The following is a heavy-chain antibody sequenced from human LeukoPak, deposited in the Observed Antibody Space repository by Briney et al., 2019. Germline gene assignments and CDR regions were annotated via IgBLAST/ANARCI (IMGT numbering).Heavy chain of an antibody. CDR1: GYMFTDYF. V-gene: IGHV1-18*04. CDR2: ISAYNGNT. J-gene: IGHJ4*02. D-gene: IGHD3-9*01. CDR3: ARAGLTGYYT. Sequence: GASVKVSCKASGYMFTDYFMHWVRQAPGQGLEWMGWISAYNGNTNYAQKLQGRVTMTTDTSTSTAYMELRSLRSDDTAVYYCARAGLTGYYTWGQGTLVTVSS.